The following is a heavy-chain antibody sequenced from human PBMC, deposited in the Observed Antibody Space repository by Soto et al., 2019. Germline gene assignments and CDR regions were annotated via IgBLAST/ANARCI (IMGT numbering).Heavy chain of an antibody. CDR2: INPNSGGT. CDR1: GYTFTGYY. CDR3: AIATRYSSSWYLGYYYYGMDV. Sequence: ASVKVSCKASGYTFTGYYMHWVRQAPGQGLEWMGWINPNSGGTNYAQKFQGRVTMTRDTSISTAYMELSRLRSDDTAVYYCAIATRYSSSWYLGYYYYGMDVWGQGTTVTVSS. D-gene: IGHD6-13*01. V-gene: IGHV1-2*02. J-gene: IGHJ6*02.